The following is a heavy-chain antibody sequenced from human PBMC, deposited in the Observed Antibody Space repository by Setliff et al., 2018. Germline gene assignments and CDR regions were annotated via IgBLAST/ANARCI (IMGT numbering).Heavy chain of an antibody. J-gene: IGHJ4*02. V-gene: IGHV4-38-2*02. CDR1: GYSISSGYY. CDR2: IYHSGYT. Sequence: PSETLSLTCTVSGYSISSGYYWGWIRQPPGKGLEWIGSIYHSGYTYYNPSLKSRVTISVDTSKNQFSLKLSSVTAADTAVYYCTSQLATVYFDYWGQGTLVTVS. D-gene: IGHD6-13*01. CDR3: TSQLATVYFDY.